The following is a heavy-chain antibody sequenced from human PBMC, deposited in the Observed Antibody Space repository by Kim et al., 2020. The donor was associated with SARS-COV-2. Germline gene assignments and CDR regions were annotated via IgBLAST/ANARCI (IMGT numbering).Heavy chain of an antibody. CDR2: INTDGTYT. CDR3: TRGQNSVLDP. J-gene: IGHJ5*02. D-gene: IGHD4-4*01. CDR1: GFTFSSHW. Sequence: GGSLRLSCAASGFTFSSHWMHWVRQTPGKGLVWVSRINTDGTYTNYADSVKGRFTISRDNAKNTLYLQMNGLRAEDTSIYYCTRGQNSVLDPWGQGTLVTVSS. V-gene: IGHV3-74*01.